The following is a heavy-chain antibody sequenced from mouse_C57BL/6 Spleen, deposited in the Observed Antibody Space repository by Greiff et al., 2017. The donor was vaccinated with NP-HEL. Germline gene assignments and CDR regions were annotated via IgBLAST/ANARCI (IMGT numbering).Heavy chain of an antibody. J-gene: IGHJ2*01. CDR1: GYTFTSYG. Sequence: QVHVKQSGAELARPGASVKLSCKASGYTFTSYGISWVKQRTGQGLEWIGEIYPRSGNTYYNEKFKGKATLTADKSSSTAYMELRSLTSEDSAVYFCARSEDGSSLFDYWGQGTTLTVSS. CDR2: IYPRSGNT. CDR3: ARSEDGSSLFDY. D-gene: IGHD1-1*01. V-gene: IGHV1-81*01.